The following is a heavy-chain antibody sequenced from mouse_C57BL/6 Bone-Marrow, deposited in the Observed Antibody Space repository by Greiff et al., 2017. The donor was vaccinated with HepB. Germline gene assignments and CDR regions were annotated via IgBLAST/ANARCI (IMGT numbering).Heavy chain of an antibody. CDR2: ISNLAYSI. V-gene: IGHV5-15*01. J-gene: IGHJ1*03. D-gene: IGHD1-1*01. CDR3: ARKGDYYGSSYWYFDV. CDR1: GFTFSDYG. Sequence: EVKLMESGGGLVQPGGSLKLSCAASGFTFSDYGMAWVRQAPRKGPEWVAFISNLAYSIYYADTVTGRFTISRENAKNTLYLEMSSLRSEDTAMNYCARKGDYYGSSYWYFDVWGTGTTVTVSS.